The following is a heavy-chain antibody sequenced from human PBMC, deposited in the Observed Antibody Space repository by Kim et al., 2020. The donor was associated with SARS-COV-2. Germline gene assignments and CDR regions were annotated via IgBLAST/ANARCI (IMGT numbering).Heavy chain of an antibody. J-gene: IGHJ3*02. D-gene: IGHD3-22*01. V-gene: IGHV3-74*01. Sequence: DCVKGRFTVSRDNGKNSLYLQMNSLRAEDTAVYYCARKFDRSVYYYDGFDIWGQGTMVTVSS. CDR3: ARKFDRSVYYYDGFDI.